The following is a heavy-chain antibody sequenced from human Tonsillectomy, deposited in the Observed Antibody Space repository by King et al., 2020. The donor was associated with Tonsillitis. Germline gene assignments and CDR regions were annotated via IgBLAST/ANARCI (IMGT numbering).Heavy chain of an antibody. Sequence: QLVQSGGDLVKPGGSLRLSCAASAITFSKAWMSWVRQAPGKGLEWVGRVKSITDGGTTDYAAPMKGRFTISRDESKNMLYLQMNSLKTDDTAIYYCVGGIAWGQGTLVTVSS. CDR3: VGGIA. CDR2: VKSITDGGTT. CDR1: AITFSKAW. J-gene: IGHJ4*02. V-gene: IGHV3-15*01. D-gene: IGHD1-26*01.